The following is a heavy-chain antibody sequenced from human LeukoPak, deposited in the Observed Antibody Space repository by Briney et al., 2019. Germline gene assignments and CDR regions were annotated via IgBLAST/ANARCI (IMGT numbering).Heavy chain of an antibody. CDR3: TRSSGWWSLDY. CDR1: GDSISSSNW. J-gene: IGHJ4*02. Sequence: SETLSLTCTVSGDSISSSNWWNWVRLPPGKGLDWIGEISHTGSTKYSPSLKDRVTISKDNSKNQFSLKLNSVTAVDTATYYCTRSSGWWSLDYWGQGALVTVSS. D-gene: IGHD6-19*01. CDR2: ISHTGST. V-gene: IGHV4-4*02.